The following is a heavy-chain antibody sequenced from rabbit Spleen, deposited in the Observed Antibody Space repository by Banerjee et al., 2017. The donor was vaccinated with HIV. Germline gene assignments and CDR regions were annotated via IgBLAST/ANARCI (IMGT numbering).Heavy chain of an antibody. V-gene: IGHV1S40*01. D-gene: IGHD4-1*01. CDR3: ARDLAGVIGWNFGW. J-gene: IGHJ4*01. Sequence: QSLEESGGDLVKPGASLTLTCTASGFDISTYYMCWVRQALGKGLEWIACINAVTGKAVYATWAKGRITFSKTTSTTVTLQMTSLTAADTATYFCARDLAGVIGWNFGWWGPGTLVTFS. CDR2: INAVTGKA. CDR1: GFDISTYY.